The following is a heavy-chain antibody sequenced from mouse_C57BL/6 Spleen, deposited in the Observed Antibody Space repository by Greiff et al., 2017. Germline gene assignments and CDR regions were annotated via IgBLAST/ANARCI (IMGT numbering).Heavy chain of an antibody. CDR3: ARWGGSSGYNYAMDY. D-gene: IGHD3-2*02. J-gene: IGHJ4*01. CDR1: GYAFSSSW. V-gene: IGHV1-82*01. Sequence: QVQLKESGPELVKPGASVKISCKASGYAFSSSWMNWVKQRPGKGLEWIGRIYPGDGDTNYNGKFKGKATLTADKSSSTAYMQLSSLTSEDSAVYFCARWGGSSGYNYAMDYWGQGTSVTVSS. CDR2: IYPGDGDT.